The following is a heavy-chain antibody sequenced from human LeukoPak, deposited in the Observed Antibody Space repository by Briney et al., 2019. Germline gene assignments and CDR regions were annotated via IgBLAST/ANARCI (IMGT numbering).Heavy chain of an antibody. CDR2: INPSGGST. CDR3: AREALRYYYDSSGYSRTDKANYFDY. D-gene: IGHD3-22*01. Sequence: GASVKVSCKASGYTFTSYYMHWVRQAPGQGLEWMGIINPSGGSTSYAQKFQGRVTMTRDMSTSTVYMELSSLRSEDTAVYYCAREALRYYYDSSGYSRTDKANYFDYWGRGTLVTVSS. V-gene: IGHV1-46*01. J-gene: IGHJ4*02. CDR1: GYTFTSYY.